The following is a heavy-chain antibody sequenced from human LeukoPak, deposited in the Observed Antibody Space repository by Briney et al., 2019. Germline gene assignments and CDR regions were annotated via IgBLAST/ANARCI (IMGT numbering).Heavy chain of an antibody. V-gene: IGHV3-30-3*01. CDR2: TSSDLNVK. CDR3: AYEEGDGFTDA. J-gene: IGHJ4*02. Sequence: GGSLRLSCAASGFTFRNYVIHWVRQAPGKGLEWVAVTSSDLNVKLYADSVKGRFTISRDNSRSTLYLQMNSLRFEDTAVYYCAYEEGDGFTDAWGRGTLVTVSS. D-gene: IGHD5-24*01. CDR1: GFTFRNYV.